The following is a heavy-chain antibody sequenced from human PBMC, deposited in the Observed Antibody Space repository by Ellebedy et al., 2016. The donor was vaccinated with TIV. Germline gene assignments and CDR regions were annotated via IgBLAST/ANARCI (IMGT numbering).Heavy chain of an antibody. CDR2: INRSGST. Sequence: MPSETLSLTCAVYGGSFNAYYWSWIRQPTGKGLEWIGEINRSGSTNYNPSLKSRVNISVDTSTNPVSLKLSSVTAADTAVYYCARGRPHYRFGAESGGMDVWGQGTTVTVSS. CDR3: ARGRPHYRFGAESGGMDV. D-gene: IGHD3-10*01. J-gene: IGHJ6*02. V-gene: IGHV4-34*01. CDR1: GGSFNAYY.